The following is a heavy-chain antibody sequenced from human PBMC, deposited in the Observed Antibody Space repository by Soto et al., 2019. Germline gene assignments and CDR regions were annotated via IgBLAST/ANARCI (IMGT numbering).Heavy chain of an antibody. CDR3: AGGGVRGVITRTRDYYGMDV. CDR1: GYSFTSYW. CDR2: IYPGDSDT. V-gene: IGHV5-51*01. D-gene: IGHD3-10*01. J-gene: IGHJ6*02. Sequence: GESLKISCKGSGYSFTSYWIGWVRQMPGKGLEWMGIIYPGDSDTRYSPSFQGQVTISADKSISTAYLQWSSLKASVTAMYYCAGGGVRGVITRTRDYYGMDVWGQGTTVTVSS.